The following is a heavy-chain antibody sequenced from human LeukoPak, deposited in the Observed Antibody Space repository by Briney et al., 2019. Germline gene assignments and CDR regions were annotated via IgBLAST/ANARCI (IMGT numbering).Heavy chain of an antibody. J-gene: IGHJ4*02. D-gene: IGHD5-18*01. CDR1: GFTFSSYW. Sequence: TPGGSLRLSCAASGFTFSSYWMSWVRQAPGKGLEWVGAIKSKTDGGTTDYAAPVKGRFIISRDDSENMVYLQMNSLKTEDTALYYCTTGRGYYYGVDYWGQGTLVTVSS. CDR3: TTGRGYYYGVDY. V-gene: IGHV3-15*01. CDR2: IKSKTDGGTT.